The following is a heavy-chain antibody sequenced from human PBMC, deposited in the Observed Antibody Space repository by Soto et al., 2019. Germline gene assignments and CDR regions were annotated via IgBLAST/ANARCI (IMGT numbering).Heavy chain of an antibody. CDR3: ARAVATESGDAFEI. CDR2: INPNSGGT. V-gene: IGHV1-2*04. J-gene: IGHJ3*02. CDR1: GYTFTGYY. D-gene: IGHD5-12*01. Sequence: ASVKVSCKASGYTFTGYYMHWVRQAPGQGLEWMGWINPNSGGTNYAQKFQGWVTMTRDTSISTAYMELSRLRSDDTAVYYCARAVATESGDAFEIWGQGTMVTVSS.